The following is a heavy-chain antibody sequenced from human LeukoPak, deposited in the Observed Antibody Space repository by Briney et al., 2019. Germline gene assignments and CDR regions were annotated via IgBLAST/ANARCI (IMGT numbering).Heavy chain of an antibody. V-gene: IGHV4-34*01. CDR3: ARVGGSWYYDADY. J-gene: IGHJ4*02. CDR2: INHSGST. D-gene: IGHD6-13*01. Sequence: PSETLSLTCAVYGGSFSGYYWSWIRQPPGKGLEWIGEINHSGSTNYNPSLKSRVTISVDTSKNQFSLKLSSVTAADTAVYYCARVGGSWYYDADYWGQGTLVTVSS. CDR1: GGSFSGYY.